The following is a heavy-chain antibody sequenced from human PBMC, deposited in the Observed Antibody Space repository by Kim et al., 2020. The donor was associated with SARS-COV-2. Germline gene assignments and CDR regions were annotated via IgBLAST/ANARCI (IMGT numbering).Heavy chain of an antibody. Sequence: SETLSLTCTVSGDSIGSYYCTWIRQPPGKGLEWIGDIYYTESTNYYPSLKSRVAISVDTSKNQFSLKLSSVTAADTAVYYCARNYGYGSGSFYSYWGQG. CDR2: IYYTEST. J-gene: IGHJ4*02. CDR1: GDSIGSYY. D-gene: IGHD3-10*01. V-gene: IGHV4-59*08. CDR3: ARNYGYGSGSFYSY.